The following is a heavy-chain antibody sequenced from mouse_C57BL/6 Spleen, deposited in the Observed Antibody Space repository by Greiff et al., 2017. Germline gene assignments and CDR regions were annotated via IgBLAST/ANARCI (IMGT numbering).Heavy chain of an antibody. CDR3: ARHEDHYGYDDAMDY. D-gene: IGHD2-2*01. J-gene: IGHJ4*01. CDR1: GYTFTEYT. CDR2: FYPGSGSI. V-gene: IGHV1-62-2*01. Sequence: VKLMESGAELVKPGASVKLSCKASGYTFTEYTIHWVKQRSGQGLEWIGWFYPGSGSIKYNEKFKDKATLTADKSSSTVYMELSRLTSEDSAVYFCARHEDHYGYDDAMDYWGQGTSVTVSS.